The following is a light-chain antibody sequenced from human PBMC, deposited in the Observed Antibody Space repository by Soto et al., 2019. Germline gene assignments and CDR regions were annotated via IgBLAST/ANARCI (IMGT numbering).Light chain of an antibody. Sequence: QSVLTQPASVSGSPGQSITISCTGTSSDVGGYNSVSWYQQHPGKAPKLMIYEVSTRPSGVSNRFSGSKSGNTASLTISGLQAEDEADYYCSSYTSSSLYVFGAGTKLTVL. J-gene: IGLJ1*01. V-gene: IGLV2-14*01. CDR3: SSYTSSSLYV. CDR1: SSDVGGYNS. CDR2: EVS.